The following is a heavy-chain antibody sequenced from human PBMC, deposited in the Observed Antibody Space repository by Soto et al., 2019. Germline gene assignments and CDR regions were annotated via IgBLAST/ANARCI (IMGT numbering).Heavy chain of an antibody. CDR3: ATDPHYYDTTGYCLDN. CDR2: INADNGNT. Sequence: ASVKVSCKASGYTFTTYAIHWVRQAPGQRPEWMGWINADNGNTRYSQKFQGGVTITRDTSASTAYMELSSLRSDDTAVYYCATDPHYYDTTGYCLDNWGQGTLVTVSS. V-gene: IGHV1-3*01. CDR1: GYTFTTYA. D-gene: IGHD3-22*01. J-gene: IGHJ4*02.